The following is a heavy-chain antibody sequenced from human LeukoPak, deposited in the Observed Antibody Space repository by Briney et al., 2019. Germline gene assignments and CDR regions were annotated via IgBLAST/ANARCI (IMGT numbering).Heavy chain of an antibody. J-gene: IGHJ4*02. Sequence: PGGSLRLSCAASGFTFSSYAMSWVRQAPGKGLEWVSAISGSGGSTYYADSVKGRFTISRDNSKNTLYLQMNSLRAEDTAVYYCAKDRGVAVAGRRKGYSDYWGQGTLVTVSS. CDR2: ISGSGGST. CDR3: AKDRGVAVAGRRKGYSDY. CDR1: GFTFSSYA. V-gene: IGHV3-23*01. D-gene: IGHD6-19*01.